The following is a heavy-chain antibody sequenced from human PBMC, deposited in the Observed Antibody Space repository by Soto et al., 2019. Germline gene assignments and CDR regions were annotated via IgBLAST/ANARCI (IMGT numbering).Heavy chain of an antibody. D-gene: IGHD6-19*01. V-gene: IGHV1-46*01. CDR1: GYPGTRYY. CDR2: INPSGGST. Sequence: VKVYCTASGYPGTRYYMHRVRQAPGQGLEWMGIINPSGGSTSYAQKFQGRVTMTRDTSTSTVYMELSSLRYEDTAVYYCARDPIAVAGTGTNYGMDVWGQGTTVT. J-gene: IGHJ6*01. CDR3: ARDPIAVAGTGTNYGMDV.